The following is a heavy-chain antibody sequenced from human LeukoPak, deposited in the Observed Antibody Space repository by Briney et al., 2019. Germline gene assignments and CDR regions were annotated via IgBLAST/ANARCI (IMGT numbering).Heavy chain of an antibody. J-gene: IGHJ3*01. CDR2: IVADGGD. D-gene: IGHD4-17*01. CDR3: ARDPNGDYKGAFDF. CDR1: GFTFSNYA. V-gene: IGHV3-23*01. Sequence: GGSLRLSCAASGFTFSNYAMIWVRQAPGKGLEWVSAIVADGGDRYADSVKGRFTVSRDNSKNTLYLQMSGLTAEDTAVYFCARDPNGDYKGAFDFRGQGTKVIVSS.